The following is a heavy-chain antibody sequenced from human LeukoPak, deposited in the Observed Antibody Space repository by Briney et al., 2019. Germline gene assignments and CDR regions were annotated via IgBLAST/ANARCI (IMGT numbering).Heavy chain of an antibody. D-gene: IGHD5-18*01. CDR3: ARASAVDTAMATPDY. J-gene: IGHJ4*02. CDR1: GFTFDDYA. V-gene: IGHV3-9*01. CDR2: ISWNRGST. Sequence: GGSLRLTCAASGFTFDDYAMHWVRQAPGKGLEWVSGISWNRGSTVYADSVKGRFTISRDNAKNSLYLQMNSLSAEDTAVYYCARASAVDTAMATPDYWGQGTLVTVSS.